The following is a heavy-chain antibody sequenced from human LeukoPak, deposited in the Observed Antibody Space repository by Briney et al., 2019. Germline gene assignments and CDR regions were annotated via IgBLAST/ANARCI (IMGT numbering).Heavy chain of an antibody. CDR3: ARIGYCSSTSCHNDAFDI. CDR2: INHSGST. D-gene: IGHD2-2*02. J-gene: IGHJ3*02. CDR1: GGSFSGYY. V-gene: IGHV4-34*01. Sequence: SETLSLTCAVYGGSFSGYYWSWIRQPPGKGPEWIGEINHSGSTNYNPSLKSRVTISVDTSKNQFSLKLSSVTAADTAVYYCARIGYCSSTSCHNDAFDIWGQGTMVTVSS.